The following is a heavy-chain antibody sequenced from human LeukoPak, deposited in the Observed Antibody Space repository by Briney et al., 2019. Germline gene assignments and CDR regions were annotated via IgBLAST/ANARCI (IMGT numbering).Heavy chain of an antibody. CDR2: IYYIGTT. V-gene: IGHV4-59*08. CDR3: ARGDGWSPFYFDY. D-gene: IGHD6-19*01. CDR1: GGSISSYY. Sequence: PSETLSLTCTVSGGSISSYYWSWIRQPPGKGLEWIGNIYYIGTTNYNPSLKSRVTIAVDTSNNHFSLKLTSVTAADTAVYYCARGDGWSPFYFDYWGQGSLVTVSS. J-gene: IGHJ4*02.